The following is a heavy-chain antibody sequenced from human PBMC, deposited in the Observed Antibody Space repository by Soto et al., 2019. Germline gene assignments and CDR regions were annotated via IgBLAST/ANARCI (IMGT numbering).Heavy chain of an antibody. D-gene: IGHD4-17*01. Sequence: QVQLVESGGGVVQPGRSLRLSCAASGFTFSSYGMHWVRQAPGKGLEWVAVISYDGSNKYYADSVKGRFTISRDNSKNTLYLQMNSLIAEDTAVYYCAKDRSYGDDPYYYYGMDVWGQGTTVTVSS. V-gene: IGHV3-30*18. CDR3: AKDRSYGDDPYYYYGMDV. CDR2: ISYDGSNK. J-gene: IGHJ6*02. CDR1: GFTFSSYG.